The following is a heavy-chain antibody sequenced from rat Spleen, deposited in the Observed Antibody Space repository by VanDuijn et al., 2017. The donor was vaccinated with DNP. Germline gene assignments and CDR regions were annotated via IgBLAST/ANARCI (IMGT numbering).Heavy chain of an antibody. Sequence: EVQLVESGGGLVQPGRSLRLSCAASGFTFSDYYMAWVRQAPTKGLEWVAYIGSDGYAPYYGDSVKGRFTISRDNAKSTLYLQMNSLRAEDTATYYCARHAGVGTSYYWGQGVMVTVSS. D-gene: IGHD4-4*01. CDR1: GFTFSDYY. CDR3: ARHAGVGTSYY. CDR2: IGSDGYAP. J-gene: IGHJ2*01. V-gene: IGHV5-22*01.